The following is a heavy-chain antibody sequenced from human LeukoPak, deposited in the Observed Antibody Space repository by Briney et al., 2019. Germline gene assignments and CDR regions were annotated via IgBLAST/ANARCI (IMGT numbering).Heavy chain of an antibody. CDR3: ARVLMVRGVNWFDP. CDR2: IYSGDSHT. V-gene: IGHV5-51*01. Sequence: GESLKISCKGSGYSFTRYWIGWVRQMPGKGLEWMGIIYSGDSHTRYSPSFQGQVTISADKSISTAYLQWSSLKASDTAMYYCARVLMVRGVNWFDPWGQGTLVTVSS. CDR1: GYSFTRYW. J-gene: IGHJ5*02. D-gene: IGHD3-10*01.